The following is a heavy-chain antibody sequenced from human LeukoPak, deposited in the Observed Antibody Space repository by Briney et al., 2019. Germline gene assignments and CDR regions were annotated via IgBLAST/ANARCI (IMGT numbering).Heavy chain of an antibody. D-gene: IGHD3-9*01. CDR3: ARGYYDILTGYYPFDY. Sequence: SETLSLTCAVYGGSFSGYYWSWIRQPPGKGLEWIGEINHSGSTNYNPSLKSRVTISVDTSKNQSSLKLSSVTAADTAVYYCARGYYDILTGYYPFDYWGQGTLVTVSS. J-gene: IGHJ4*02. CDR2: INHSGST. CDR1: GGSFSGYY. V-gene: IGHV4-34*01.